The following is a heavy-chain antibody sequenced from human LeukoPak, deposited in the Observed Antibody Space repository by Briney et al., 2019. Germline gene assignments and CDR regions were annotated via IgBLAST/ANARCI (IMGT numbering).Heavy chain of an antibody. Sequence: SETLSLTCAVYGGSFSGYYWSWIRQPPGKGLEWIGEINHSGSTNYNPSLKSRVTISVDTSKNQFSLKLSSVTAADTAVYYCARGQGHQYSYGYYYWFDPWGQGTLVTVSS. CDR2: INHSGST. CDR3: ARGQGHQYSYGYYYWFDP. CDR1: GGSFSGYY. J-gene: IGHJ5*02. D-gene: IGHD5-18*01. V-gene: IGHV4-34*01.